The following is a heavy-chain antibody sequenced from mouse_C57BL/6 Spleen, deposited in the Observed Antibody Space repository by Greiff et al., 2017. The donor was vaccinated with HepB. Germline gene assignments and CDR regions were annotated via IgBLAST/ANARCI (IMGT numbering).Heavy chain of an antibody. CDR2: ISSGSSTI. J-gene: IGHJ4*01. D-gene: IGHD3-3*01. V-gene: IGHV5-17*01. CDR1: GFTFSDYG. Sequence: EVMLVESGGGLVKPGGSLKLSCAASGFTFSDYGMHWVRQAPEKGLEWVAYISSGSSTIYYADTVKGRFTISRDNAKNTLCLQMTSLRSEDTAMYYCARRDDYAMDYWGQGTSVTVSS. CDR3: ARRDDYAMDY.